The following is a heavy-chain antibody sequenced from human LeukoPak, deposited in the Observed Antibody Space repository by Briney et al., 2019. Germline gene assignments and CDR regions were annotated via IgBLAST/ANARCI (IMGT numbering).Heavy chain of an antibody. J-gene: IGHJ4*02. CDR2: ISAYNGNT. V-gene: IGHV1-18*01. Sequence: ASVKVSCKASGYTFTSYGISWVRQAPGQGLKWMGWISAYNGNTNYAQKLQGRVTMTTDTSTSTAYMELRSLRSDDTAVYYCARTRWLQLLGDYWGQGTLVTVSS. CDR3: ARTRWLQLLGDY. D-gene: IGHD5-24*01. CDR1: GYTFTSYG.